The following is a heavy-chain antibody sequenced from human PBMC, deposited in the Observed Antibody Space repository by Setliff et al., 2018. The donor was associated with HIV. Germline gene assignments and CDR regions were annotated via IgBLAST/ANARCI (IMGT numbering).Heavy chain of an antibody. Sequence: KTSETLSLTCSVFGASISGSDYYWGWIRQLPEKGLEWIGSIYYSGSAYHNPSLKSRVAMSVDTAKKQFSLELTSLTGADTAVYYCVRVGGGSWLGIHYYYYMDVWGKGITVTVSS. CDR2: IYYSGSA. J-gene: IGHJ6*03. CDR1: GASISGSDYY. V-gene: IGHV4-39*01. CDR3: VRVGGGSWLGIHYYYYMDV. D-gene: IGHD2-15*01.